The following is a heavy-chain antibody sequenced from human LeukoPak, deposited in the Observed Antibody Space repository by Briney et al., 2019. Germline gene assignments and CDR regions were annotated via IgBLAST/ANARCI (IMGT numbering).Heavy chain of an antibody. D-gene: IGHD4-17*01. Sequence: SETLSLTCAVSGGSISSSNWWSWVRQPPGKGLEWIGEIYHSGSTNYNPSLKSRVTISVDTSKNQFSLKLTSVTAADTAVYYCAREKGYDDYVGGDYYYYYMDVWGKGTTVTISS. V-gene: IGHV4-4*02. CDR2: IYHSGST. CDR3: AREKGYDDYVGGDYYYYYMDV. CDR1: GGSISSSNW. J-gene: IGHJ6*03.